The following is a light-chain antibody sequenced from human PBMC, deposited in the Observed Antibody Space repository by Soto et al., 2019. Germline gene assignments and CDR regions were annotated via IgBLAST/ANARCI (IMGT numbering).Light chain of an antibody. Sequence: DIQMTQSPSTLSASVGDRVTITCRASQTINNRLAWYQQIPGKAPGLLIYWTSNLETGVPSRFSGSGSGTEFTLTISSLQPDDSATYYCQQYETYPWTFGQGTKVDIK. CDR2: WTS. V-gene: IGKV1-5*03. CDR1: QTINNR. J-gene: IGKJ1*01. CDR3: QQYETYPWT.